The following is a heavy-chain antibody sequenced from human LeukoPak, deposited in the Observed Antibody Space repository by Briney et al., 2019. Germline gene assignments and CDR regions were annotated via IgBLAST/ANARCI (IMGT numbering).Heavy chain of an antibody. CDR2: ISSDGNNK. CDR1: GFTFSSSV. J-gene: IGHJ4*02. D-gene: IGHD3-3*01. CDR3: AKVRVYYDFWSGLDY. Sequence: GRSLRLSCAASGFTFSSSVMHWVRQAPGKRLEWVAGISSDGNNKYYVDSVKGRFTISRDNSKNTLYLQMNSLRAEDTAVHYCAKVRVYYDFWSGLDYWGQGTLVTVSS. V-gene: IGHV3-30*18.